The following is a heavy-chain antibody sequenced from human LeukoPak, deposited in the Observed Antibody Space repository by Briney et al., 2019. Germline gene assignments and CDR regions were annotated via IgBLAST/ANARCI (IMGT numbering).Heavy chain of an antibody. Sequence: SETLSLTCTVSGGSISSYYWSWIRQPPGKGPEWIGYIYYSGSTYYNPSLKSRVTISVDTSKNQFSLKLSSVTAADTAVYYCAREVLVPAAPYGMDVWGQGTTVTVSS. D-gene: IGHD2-2*01. CDR1: GGSISSYY. V-gene: IGHV4-59*06. CDR3: AREVLVPAAPYGMDV. CDR2: IYYSGST. J-gene: IGHJ6*02.